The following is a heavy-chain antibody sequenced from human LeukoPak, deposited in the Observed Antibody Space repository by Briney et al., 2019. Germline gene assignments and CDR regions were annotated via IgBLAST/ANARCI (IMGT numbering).Heavy chain of an antibody. CDR2: ISSSSSYR. CDR1: GFTLSSYS. CDR3: ARDKQVGATYFDY. V-gene: IGHV3-21*01. D-gene: IGHD1-26*01. Sequence: PGGSLRLSCAASGFTLSSYSMNWVRQAPGKGLEWVSSISSSSSYRYYADSVKGRFTISRDNAKNSLYLQMNSLRAEDTAVYYCARDKQVGATYFDYWGQGTLVTVSS. J-gene: IGHJ4*02.